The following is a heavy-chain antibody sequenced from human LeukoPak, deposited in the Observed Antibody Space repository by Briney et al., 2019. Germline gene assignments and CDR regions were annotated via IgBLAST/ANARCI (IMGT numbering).Heavy chain of an antibody. Sequence: PGGSLRLSCAASGFTFSRYGIHWVRQAPGKGLEWVAVISFDGSNKYYADSVKGRFTISRDNSKNTLYLQMNSQRAEDTAVYYCAKVGVDQAYFDYWGQGTLVTVSS. CDR1: GFTFSRYG. V-gene: IGHV3-30*18. CDR2: ISFDGSNK. D-gene: IGHD3-3*01. J-gene: IGHJ4*02. CDR3: AKVGVDQAYFDY.